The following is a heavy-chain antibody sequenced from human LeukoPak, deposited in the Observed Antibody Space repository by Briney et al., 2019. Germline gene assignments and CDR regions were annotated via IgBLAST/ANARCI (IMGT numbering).Heavy chain of an antibody. J-gene: IGHJ6*02. D-gene: IGHD3-10*01. V-gene: IGHV1-69*01. CDR2: IIPIFGTA. CDR1: GGTFSSYA. Sequence: GSSVKVSCTASGGTFSSYAISWVRQAPGQGLEWMGGIIPIFGTANYAQKFQGRVTITADESTSTAYMELSSLRSEDTAVYYCAREIYGSERKGYYYYGMDVWGQGTTVTVSS. CDR3: AREIYGSERKGYYYYGMDV.